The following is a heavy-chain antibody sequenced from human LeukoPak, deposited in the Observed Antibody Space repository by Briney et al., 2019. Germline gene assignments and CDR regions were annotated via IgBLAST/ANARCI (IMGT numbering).Heavy chain of an antibody. CDR1: GVTFGSYA. CDR2: ISGSGGST. D-gene: IGHD6-19*01. J-gene: IGHJ4*02. V-gene: IGHV3-23*01. CDR3: AKDYSSGWYIDY. Sequence: PGGSRRLSWAGSGVTFGSYAVSGGRQAPGKGLEGVSGISGSGGSTYYADSVKGRFTISRDNSKKTVYLQMNSLRAEDTAVYSCAKDYSSGWYIDYWGQGTLVTVSS.